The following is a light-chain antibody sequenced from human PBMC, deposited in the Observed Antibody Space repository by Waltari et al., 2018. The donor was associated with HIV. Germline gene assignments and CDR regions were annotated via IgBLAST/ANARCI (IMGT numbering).Light chain of an antibody. Sequence: DIQMTQSPSSLSASVGERVTITWQASQDISNYLNWYQQKPGKAPKLLIYDASNLETGVPSRFSGSGSGTDFTFTISSLQPEDIATYYCQQYDNLLLTFGGGTKVEIK. J-gene: IGKJ4*01. V-gene: IGKV1-33*01. CDR2: DAS. CDR3: QQYDNLLLT. CDR1: QDISNY.